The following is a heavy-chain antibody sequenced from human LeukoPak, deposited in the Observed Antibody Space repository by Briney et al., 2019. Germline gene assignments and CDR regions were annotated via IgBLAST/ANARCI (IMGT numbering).Heavy chain of an antibody. Sequence: GSLRLSCVGSGFTFSTYWMHWVRQAPGKGLVWVSRINPDGSRTDYADSVKGQFTISRDNSKNTLYLQMNSLRAEDTAVYYCASVYSSRQYYFDYWGQGTLVTVSS. D-gene: IGHD6-13*01. CDR1: GFTFSTYW. V-gene: IGHV3-74*01. CDR3: ASVYSSRQYYFDY. CDR2: INPDGSRT. J-gene: IGHJ4*02.